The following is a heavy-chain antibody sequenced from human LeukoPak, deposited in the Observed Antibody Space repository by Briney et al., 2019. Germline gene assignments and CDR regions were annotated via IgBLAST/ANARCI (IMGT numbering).Heavy chain of an antibody. V-gene: IGHV1-69*13. Sequence: SVKVSCKASGYTFTSYGISWVRQAPGQGLEWMGGIIPIFGTANYAQKFQGRVTITADESTSTAYMELSSLRSEDTAVYYCASAHVVLDAFDIWGQGTMVTVSS. CDR2: IIPIFGTA. D-gene: IGHD4/OR15-4a*01. CDR3: ASAHVVLDAFDI. J-gene: IGHJ3*02. CDR1: GYTFTSYG.